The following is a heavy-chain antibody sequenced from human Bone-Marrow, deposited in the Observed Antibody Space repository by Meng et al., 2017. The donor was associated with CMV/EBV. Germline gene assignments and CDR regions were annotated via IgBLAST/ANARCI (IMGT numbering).Heavy chain of an antibody. V-gene: IGHV4-39*07. CDR1: GGSISSSRYY. CDR2: IYYSGST. CDR3: ARDPTIFGVVPSD. Sequence: SETLSLTCTVSGGSISSSRYYWGWIRQPPGKGLEWIGSIYYSGSTYYNPSLKSRVTISVDTSKNQFSLKLSSVTAADTAVYYCARDPTIFGVVPSDWGQGPLVTVYS. D-gene: IGHD3-3*01. J-gene: IGHJ4*02.